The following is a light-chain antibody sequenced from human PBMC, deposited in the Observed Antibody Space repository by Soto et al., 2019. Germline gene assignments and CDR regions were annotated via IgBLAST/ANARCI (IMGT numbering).Light chain of an antibody. CDR2: EDT. V-gene: IGLV2-23*01. CDR1: SSDVRSYDL. CDR3: CSYAGSGTFV. Sequence: QSALTQPASVSGSPGQSITISCTGTSSDVRSYDLVSWYQQPPGKAPKLMIYEDTKRPSGISTRFSGSKSGNAASLTISGLQAEDEADYYCCSYAGSGTFVFGTGTKVTVL. J-gene: IGLJ1*01.